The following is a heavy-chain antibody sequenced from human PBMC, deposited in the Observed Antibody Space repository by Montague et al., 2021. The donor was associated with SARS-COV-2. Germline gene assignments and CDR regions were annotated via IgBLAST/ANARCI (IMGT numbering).Heavy chain of an antibody. V-gene: IGHV4-39*01. CDR3: ARHVTFGGVVVALDY. CDR1: GDSISGSENS. CDR2: IFYSGTT. D-gene: IGHD3-16*02. Sequence: SETLSLTCTVSGDSISGSENSWGWIRQSPGKGLEWFGSIFYSGTTYFNPSLRSRIAISVDTSKNQFSLKVTTVTAADTAVYYCARHVTFGGVVVALDYWGQGHLVSVSS. J-gene: IGHJ4*02.